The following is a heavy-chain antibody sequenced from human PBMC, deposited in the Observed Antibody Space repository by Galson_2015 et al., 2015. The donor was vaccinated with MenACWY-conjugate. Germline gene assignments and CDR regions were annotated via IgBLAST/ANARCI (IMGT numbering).Heavy chain of an antibody. CDR1: GFTFSAYY. Sequence: SLRLSCAASGFTFSAYYMSWIRHTPGKGLEWVSYISSNNRDTNYAESVRGRFTISRDNAKNLLYLRMNSLRAEDTAVYYCARGGVTILGVVLYGMDVWGQATTVPVSS. CDR2: ISSNNRDT. V-gene: IGHV3-11*06. J-gene: IGHJ6*02. CDR3: ARGGVTILGVVLYGMDV. D-gene: IGHD3-3*01.